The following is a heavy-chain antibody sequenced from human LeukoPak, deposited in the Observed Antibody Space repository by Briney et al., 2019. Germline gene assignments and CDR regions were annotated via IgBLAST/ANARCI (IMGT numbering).Heavy chain of an antibody. J-gene: IGHJ4*02. CDR1: GYTFTGHY. Sequence: ASVKVSCKASGYTFTGHYMHWVRQAPGQGLEWTGWINPNSGGTKYAQKFQGRVTMTRDTSIGTAYMELNRLTYDDTAVYYCGRDRHWNQGNFDYWGQGTLVTVSS. CDR3: GRDRHWNQGNFDY. V-gene: IGHV1-2*02. CDR2: INPNSGGT. D-gene: IGHD1-1*01.